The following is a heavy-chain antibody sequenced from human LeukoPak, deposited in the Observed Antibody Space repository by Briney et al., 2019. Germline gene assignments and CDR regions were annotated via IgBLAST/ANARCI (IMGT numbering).Heavy chain of an antibody. Sequence: GGSLRLSCAASGFTFSSYAMSWVRRAPGKGLEWVSAISGSGGSTYYADSVKGRFTISRDNSKNTLYLQMNSLRAEDTAVYYCAKTPVGFGDLDAFDIWGQGTMVTVSS. V-gene: IGHV3-23*01. J-gene: IGHJ3*02. CDR1: GFTFSSYA. D-gene: IGHD3-10*01. CDR2: ISGSGGST. CDR3: AKTPVGFGDLDAFDI.